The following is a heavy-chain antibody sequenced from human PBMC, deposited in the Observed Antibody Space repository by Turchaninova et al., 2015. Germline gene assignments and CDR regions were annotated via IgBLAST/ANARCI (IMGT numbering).Heavy chain of an antibody. CDR2: MSRDGRSI. J-gene: IGHJ4*02. Sequence: EVQLVESGGGLVEPWGALRRSCAVFGLPSSTYWMHGVRPAPGKGLVWVSRMSRDGRSITYADSVKGRFTISRDNTRNTLYLQMNSLRAEDTAVYYCARDSRTCTGGLCYKEYWGRGTLVTVSS. CDR3: ARDSRTCTGGLCYKEY. CDR1: GLPSSTYW. D-gene: IGHD2-8*02. V-gene: IGHV3-74*01.